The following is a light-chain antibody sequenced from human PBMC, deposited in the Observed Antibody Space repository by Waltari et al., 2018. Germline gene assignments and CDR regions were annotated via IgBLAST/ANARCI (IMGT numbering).Light chain of an antibody. V-gene: IGLV8-61*01. Sequence: TVVTPEPSFSVFPGGTVTLTFALSLASLSSPSYASWYQQSPGQTPRTLVYKANIRSSGVPDRFSGSVLGNKAVLIITGAQAEDESTYYCLLYMGSGIWVFGGGTKLTVL. CDR2: KAN. J-gene: IGLJ3*02. CDR3: LLYMGSGIWV. CDR1: LASLSSPSY.